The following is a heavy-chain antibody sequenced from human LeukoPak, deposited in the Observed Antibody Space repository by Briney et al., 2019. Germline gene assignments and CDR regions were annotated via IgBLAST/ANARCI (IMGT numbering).Heavy chain of an antibody. J-gene: IGHJ4*02. CDR2: IYYSGTT. D-gene: IGHD6-19*01. CDR1: GVSISINSYY. V-gene: IGHV4-39*07. Sequence: PSETLSLTCTVSGVSISINSYYWGWIREPPGKGREWIGHIYYSGTTYYSPSLKSRFTISVDTSKNQFSLKLNSVTAADTAVYYCARMGRIAVAGLDYWGQGTLVTVSS. CDR3: ARMGRIAVAGLDY.